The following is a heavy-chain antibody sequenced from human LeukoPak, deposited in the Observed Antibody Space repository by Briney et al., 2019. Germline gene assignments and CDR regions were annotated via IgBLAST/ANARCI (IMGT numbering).Heavy chain of an antibody. CDR3: ARDTSGDYDYYYYYYMDV. Sequence: GGTLRLSCAASGFTFSDYYMSWIRQAPGKGLEWVSYISSSGSTIYYADSVKGRFTISRDNAKNSLYLQMNGLRAEDTAVYYFARDTSGDYDYYYYYYMDVWGKGTTVTVSS. D-gene: IGHD4-17*01. CDR1: GFTFSDYY. CDR2: ISSSGSTI. J-gene: IGHJ6*03. V-gene: IGHV3-11*04.